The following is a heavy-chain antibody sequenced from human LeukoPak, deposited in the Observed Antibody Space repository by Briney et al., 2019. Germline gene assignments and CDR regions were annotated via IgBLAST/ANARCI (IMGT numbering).Heavy chain of an antibody. CDR2: ISSSSSYI. CDR3: ARGDSSSWAGNWFDP. J-gene: IGHJ5*02. CDR1: GFTFSSYS. D-gene: IGHD6-13*01. V-gene: IGHV3-21*01. Sequence: GGSLRLSCAAPGFTFSSYSMNWFRQPPGKGLERVSSISSSSSYIYYADSVKGRLTISRDNAKNSLYLQMNSLRAEDTAVYYCARGDSSSWAGNWFDPWGQGTLVTVSS.